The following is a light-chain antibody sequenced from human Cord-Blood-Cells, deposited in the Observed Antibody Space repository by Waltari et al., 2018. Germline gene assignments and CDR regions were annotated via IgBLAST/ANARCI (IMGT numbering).Light chain of an antibody. CDR2: DVS. V-gene: IGLV2-14*01. J-gene: IGLJ3*02. CDR1: SSDVGGYNY. CDR3: SSYTSSSTWV. Sequence: QSALTQPASVSGSPGQSITISCTGTSSDVGGYNYVSWYQPHPGKAPKLMIYDVSNRPSGVSTRFSGSQAGNMASLTISGLQAEDEADYYCSSYTSSSTWVFGGGTKLTVL.